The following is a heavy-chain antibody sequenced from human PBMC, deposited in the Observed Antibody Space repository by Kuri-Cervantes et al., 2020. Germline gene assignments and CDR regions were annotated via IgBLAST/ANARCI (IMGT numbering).Heavy chain of an antibody. D-gene: IGHD6-6*01. Sequence: GGSLRLSCAASGFTFSSYGMHWVRQAPGKGLEWVSYISSSGSTIYYADSVKGRFTISRDNAKNSLYLQMNSLRAEDTAVYYCARDIGSKYSSCSDYWGQGTLVTVSS. CDR1: GFTFSSYG. CDR2: ISSSGSTI. J-gene: IGHJ4*02. V-gene: IGHV3-48*04. CDR3: ARDIGSKYSSCSDY.